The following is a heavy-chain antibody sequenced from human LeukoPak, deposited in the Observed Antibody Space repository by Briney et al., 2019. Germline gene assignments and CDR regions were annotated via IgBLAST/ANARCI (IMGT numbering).Heavy chain of an antibody. CDR1: GFTFSYNS. CDR2: ISSSSSYI. CDR3: ARDHYGSGSHDYFDY. D-gene: IGHD3-10*01. J-gene: IGHJ4*03. Sequence: GGSLRLSCAASGFTFSYNSMNWVRQAPGKGLEWVSFISSSSSYIYYADSVKGRFTISRDNANNSLYLQMNSLRAEDTAVYYCARDHYGSGSHDYFDYWGQGTMVTVSS. V-gene: IGHV3-21*01.